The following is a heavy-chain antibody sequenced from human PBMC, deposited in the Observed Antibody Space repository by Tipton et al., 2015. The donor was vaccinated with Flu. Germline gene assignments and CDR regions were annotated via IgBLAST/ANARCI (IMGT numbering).Heavy chain of an antibody. J-gene: IGHJ4*02. CDR3: ARLGLPDY. Sequence: GSLRLSCAASGFTFSNYWMSWVRQAPGKGLEWVANINQDGIKKYYVDSVKGRFTISRDNAKNSLYLQMNSLRAEDTAAYYCARLGLPDYWGQGTLVTASS. CDR2: INQDGIKK. V-gene: IGHV3-7*01. D-gene: IGHD3-16*01. CDR1: GFTFSNYW.